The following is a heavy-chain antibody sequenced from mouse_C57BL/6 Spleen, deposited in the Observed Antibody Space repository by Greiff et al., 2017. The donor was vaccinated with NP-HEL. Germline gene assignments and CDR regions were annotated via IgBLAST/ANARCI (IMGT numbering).Heavy chain of an antibody. CDR3: RQLRRGHFDY. CDR2: INPSNGGT. V-gene: IGHV1-53*01. CDR1: GYTFTSYW. J-gene: IGHJ2*01. D-gene: IGHD3-2*02. Sequence: QVQLEQPGAEMVKPGASVKLSCKASGYTFTSYWMHWVKQRPGQGLEWVGNINPSNGGTNYNEKFKSKATLTVDKSSSTAYMQLSSLTSEDSAVYYCRQLRRGHFDYWGQGTTLTVSS.